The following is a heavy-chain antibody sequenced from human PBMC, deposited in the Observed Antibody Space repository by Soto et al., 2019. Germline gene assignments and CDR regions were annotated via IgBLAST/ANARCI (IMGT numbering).Heavy chain of an antibody. CDR2: ISAYNGNT. CDR3: ASSSSGFYYDYGMDV. Sequence: QVQLVQSGAEVKKPGASVKVSCKASGYTFTSYGISWVRQAPGQGLKWMGWISAYNGNTNYAQKLQGRGTMTTATSTSTAYMELRSLRSDDTAVYYCASSSSGFYYDYGMDVWGQGTTVTVSS. D-gene: IGHD6-6*01. V-gene: IGHV1-18*01. J-gene: IGHJ6*02. CDR1: GYTFTSYG.